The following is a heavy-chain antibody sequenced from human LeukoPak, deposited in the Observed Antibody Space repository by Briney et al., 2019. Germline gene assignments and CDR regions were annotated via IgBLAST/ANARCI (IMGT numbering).Heavy chain of an antibody. Sequence: GGSLRLSCSASGLTVSSNYMSWVRQAPGKGPEWVSLLYSDGTTYYADSVRGRFAISRDNSKNTLYLQMFSLRAEDTAMYYCANYDTTGFYFDQWGQGTLVTVSS. J-gene: IGHJ4*02. CDR1: GLTVSSNY. CDR2: LYSDGTT. CDR3: ANYDTTGFYFDQ. V-gene: IGHV3-53*01. D-gene: IGHD3-22*01.